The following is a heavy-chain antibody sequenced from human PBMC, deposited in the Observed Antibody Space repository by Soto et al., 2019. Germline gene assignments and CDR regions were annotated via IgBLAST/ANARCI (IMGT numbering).Heavy chain of an antibody. CDR2: LIPMFGTA. V-gene: IGHV1-69*12. J-gene: IGHJ4*02. Sequence: QVQLVQSGAEVKKPESSVKVSCKAPGGTFSTYAISWVRQAPGQGLEWMGGLIPMFGTANYAQRFQDRVTITADESTNTVYRELSSLRSEDTAVYFCASGIQLWLRRINNGYSGWGQGTLVTVSS. CDR3: ASGIQLWLRRINNGYSG. CDR1: GGTFSTYA. D-gene: IGHD5-18*01.